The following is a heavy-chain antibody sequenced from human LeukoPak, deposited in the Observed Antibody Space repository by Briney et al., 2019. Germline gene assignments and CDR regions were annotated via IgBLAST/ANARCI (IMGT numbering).Heavy chain of an antibody. CDR1: GFTITAYA. J-gene: IGHJ3*02. D-gene: IGHD4-17*01. CDR2: IGITSEYI. CDR3: AKDPNGDYVGAFDT. V-gene: IGHV3-23*01. Sequence: GGSLRLSCAASGFTITAYAMSWVRQSPGKGLEWASGIGITSEYIHYADPVKGRFTISRDNSKNTVYLEMSSLRAEDAAVYYCAKDPNGDYVGAFDTWGQGTMVIVSS.